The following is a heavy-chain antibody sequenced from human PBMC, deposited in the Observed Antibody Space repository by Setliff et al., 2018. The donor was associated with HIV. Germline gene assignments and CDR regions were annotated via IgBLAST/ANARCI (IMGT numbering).Heavy chain of an antibody. CDR1: GYTFGNFG. CDR2: ISVYNDNT. CDR3: ARGSSPVDYFDY. J-gene: IGHJ4*02. Sequence: ASVKVSCKATGYTFGNFGISWVRQAPGQGLEWMGWISVYNDNTKYAQKFRGRVTMTTDTSTSTAYMDLRSLRSDDTAVYYCARGSSPVDYFDYWGLGTLVTV. V-gene: IGHV1-18*01.